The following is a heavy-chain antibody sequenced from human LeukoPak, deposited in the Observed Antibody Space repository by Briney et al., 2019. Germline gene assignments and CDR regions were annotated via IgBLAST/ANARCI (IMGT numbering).Heavy chain of an antibody. J-gene: IGHJ4*02. CDR1: GYTFTDYY. CDR2: INSHSGAT. Sequence: GASVKVSCKPSGYTFTDYYMHWVRQAPGQGLEWLGWINSHSGATKYAPKFQGRVTMTRDTSIKTSYMELNSLRSDDTAGYYCARPHNDHYDYEVFDYWGQGTLVTVSS. CDR3: ARPHNDHYDYEVFDY. V-gene: IGHV1-2*02. D-gene: IGHD5-12*01.